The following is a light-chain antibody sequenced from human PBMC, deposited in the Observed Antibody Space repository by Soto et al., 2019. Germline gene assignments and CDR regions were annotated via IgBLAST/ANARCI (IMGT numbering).Light chain of an antibody. CDR2: EVS. Sequence: QSALTQPASVSGSPGQSITISCTGTSSDVGAYDHVSWYQQYPGKTPKVMISEVSNRPSGVSNRFSGSKSGNTASLTISGLQAEDEADYYCSSYTSSSTYVFGTGTKLTVL. CDR3: SSYTSSSTYV. J-gene: IGLJ1*01. CDR1: SSDVGAYDH. V-gene: IGLV2-14*01.